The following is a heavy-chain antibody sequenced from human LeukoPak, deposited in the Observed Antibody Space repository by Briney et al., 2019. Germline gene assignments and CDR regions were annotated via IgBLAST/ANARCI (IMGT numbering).Heavy chain of an antibody. V-gene: IGHV3-23*01. D-gene: IGHD6-19*01. CDR2: ISGSGSST. J-gene: IGHJ4*02. Sequence: PGGSLRLSCAASGFTFSNYAMNWVRQAPGKGLEWVSAISGSGSSTHYADSVRGRFTISRDNSKNTLYLQMNSLRAEDTAVYYCAKDGHSGWLYYFDYWGQGTLVTVSS. CDR1: GFTFSNYA. CDR3: AKDGHSGWLYYFDY.